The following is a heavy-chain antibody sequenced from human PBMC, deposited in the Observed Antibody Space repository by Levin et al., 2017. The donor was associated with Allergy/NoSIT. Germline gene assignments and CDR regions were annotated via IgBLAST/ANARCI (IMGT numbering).Heavy chain of an antibody. CDR3: AREAWSEAYFDY. V-gene: IGHV3-30-3*01. CDR2: ISFDGNNE. Sequence: PGGSLRLSCAGSGFTFSSYAMYWVRQAPGKGLEWVAVISFDGNNEYYADSVKGRFTISRDNPKKTLYLQMNSLRYEDTAVYYCAREAWSEAYFDYWGQGNLVTVSS. D-gene: IGHD2-15*01. J-gene: IGHJ4*02. CDR1: GFTFSSYA.